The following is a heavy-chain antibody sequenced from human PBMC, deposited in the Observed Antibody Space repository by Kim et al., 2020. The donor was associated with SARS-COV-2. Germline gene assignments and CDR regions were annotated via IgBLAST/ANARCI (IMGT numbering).Heavy chain of an antibody. CDR3: ARHGRKQWLVPGTSFFDY. V-gene: IGHV4-59*08. J-gene: IGHJ4*02. Sequence: CRVTISVDTTKNQFSLKLSSVTAADTAVYYCARHGRKQWLVPGTSFFDYWGQGTLVTVSS. D-gene: IGHD6-19*01.